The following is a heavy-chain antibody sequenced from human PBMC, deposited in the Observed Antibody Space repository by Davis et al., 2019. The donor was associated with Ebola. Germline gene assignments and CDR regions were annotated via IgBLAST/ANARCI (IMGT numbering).Heavy chain of an antibody. CDR2: INPDGSIT. V-gene: IGHV3-74*01. J-gene: IGHJ2*01. D-gene: IGHD5-24*01. CDR3: VREDGSDGYYWYLNL. CDR1: GVTFSGYW. Sequence: GESLKISCVVSGVTFSGYWFLWARQAPGKGLVWLSRINPDGSITNYADSVKGRFSISRDNAKNTLYLHINSLRAEDTAVYYCVREDGSDGYYWYLNLWGRSTLVTVSS.